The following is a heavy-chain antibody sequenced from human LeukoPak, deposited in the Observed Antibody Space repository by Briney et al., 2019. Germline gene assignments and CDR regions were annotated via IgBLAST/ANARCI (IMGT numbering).Heavy chain of an antibody. CDR2: IYYSGST. CDR3: ARDPERGDGYALDI. D-gene: IGHD5-24*01. V-gene: IGHV4-59*11. Sequence: SETLSLTCTVSGASISSHFWNWIRQPPGKGPEWIGYIYYSGSTVYNPSLKSRVTISVDTSRTQFSLRLNSVTAADTAVYYCARDPERGDGYALDIWGQGTMVTVSS. J-gene: IGHJ3*02. CDR1: GASISSHF.